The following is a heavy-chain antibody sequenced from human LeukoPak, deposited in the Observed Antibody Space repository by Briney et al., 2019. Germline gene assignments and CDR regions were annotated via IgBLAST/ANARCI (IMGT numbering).Heavy chain of an antibody. CDR3: TYAFWSGYYTRNFDY. D-gene: IGHD3-3*01. V-gene: IGHV3-73*01. J-gene: IGHJ4*02. Sequence: GGSLRLSCAASGFTFSGSAMHWVRQASGKGLEWVGRIRSKANSYATAYAASVKGRFTISRDDSKNTAYLQMNSLKTEDTAVYYCTYAFWSGYYTRNFDYWDQGTLVTVSS. CDR2: IRSKANSYAT. CDR1: GFTFSGSA.